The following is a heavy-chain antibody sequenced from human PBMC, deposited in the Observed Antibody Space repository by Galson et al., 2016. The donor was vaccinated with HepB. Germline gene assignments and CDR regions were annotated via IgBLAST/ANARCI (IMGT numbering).Heavy chain of an antibody. Sequence: SLRLSCAASGFTFNTYGMHWVRQAPGKGLEWVAIIWFDGSNKYYADSVKGRFSVSRDNSKNTLHLQKNSLRAEDTAVYYCARGNYGDYSFDYWGQGTLVTVSS. V-gene: IGHV3-33*01. J-gene: IGHJ4*02. CDR2: IWFDGSNK. CDR3: ARGNYGDYSFDY. CDR1: GFTFNTYG. D-gene: IGHD4-17*01.